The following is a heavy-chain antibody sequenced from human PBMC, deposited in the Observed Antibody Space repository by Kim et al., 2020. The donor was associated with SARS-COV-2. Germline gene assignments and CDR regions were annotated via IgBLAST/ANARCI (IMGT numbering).Heavy chain of an antibody. D-gene: IGHD3-22*01. V-gene: IGHV4-4*02. CDR3: ARGGDSSGYPVDY. J-gene: IGHJ4*02. CDR2: IYHSGST. CDR1: GGSISSSNW. Sequence: SETLSLTCAVSGGSISSSNWWSWVRQPPGKGLEWIGEIYHSGSTNYNPSLKSRVTISVDKSKNQFSLKLSSVTAADTAVYYCARGGDSSGYPVDYWGQGTLVTVSS.